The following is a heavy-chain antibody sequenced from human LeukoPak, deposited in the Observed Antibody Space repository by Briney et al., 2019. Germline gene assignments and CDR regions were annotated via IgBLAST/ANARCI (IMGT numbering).Heavy chain of an antibody. Sequence: GESLKISCKGSGYIFTSYWISWVRQMPGKSLEWMGRIDPSDSYTNYSPSFQDHVTISAEKSISTAYLQWSSLKASDTAMYYCASRDDYGDYLDYWGQGTLVTVSS. D-gene: IGHD4-17*01. V-gene: IGHV5-10-1*01. J-gene: IGHJ4*02. CDR1: GYIFTSYW. CDR2: IDPSDSYT. CDR3: ASRDDYGDYLDY.